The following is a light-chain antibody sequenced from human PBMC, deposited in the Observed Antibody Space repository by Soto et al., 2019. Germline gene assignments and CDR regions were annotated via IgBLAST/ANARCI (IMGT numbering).Light chain of an antibody. CDR2: GAS. J-gene: IGKJ1*01. Sequence: EVVWTQSPAILSLSPGERATLSCRASQSVNSNYLGWYQQKPGQAPRLLIYGASNRATGIPARLSGSGSGTDFTLTISSLEPEDFAVYYCQQRTDRPPWTFGQGTKVDIK. V-gene: IGKV3-11*01. CDR1: QSVNSNY. CDR3: QQRTDRPPWT.